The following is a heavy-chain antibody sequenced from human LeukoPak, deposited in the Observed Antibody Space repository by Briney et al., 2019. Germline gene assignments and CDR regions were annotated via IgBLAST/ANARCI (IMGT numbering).Heavy chain of an antibody. CDR2: ISSSGSTT. CDR3: AKGKDYYDSSGPAFDI. CDR1: GLTFSNYA. D-gene: IGHD3-22*01. J-gene: IGHJ3*02. Sequence: PGGSLRLSCAASGLTFSNYAVSWVRQAPGKGLEWVSAISSSGSTTYYADSVKGRFTISRDNSKNTQYLQMTSLRVEDTAIYYCAKGKDYYDSSGPAFDIWGQGTLVTVSS. V-gene: IGHV3-23*01.